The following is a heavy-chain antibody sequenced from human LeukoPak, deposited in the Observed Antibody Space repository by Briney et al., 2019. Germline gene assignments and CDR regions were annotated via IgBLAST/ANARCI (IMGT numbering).Heavy chain of an antibody. CDR3: AREVGFGSRGKNYFDY. CDR1: GYTLTGYY. CDR2: INPNSGGT. Sequence: GASVKVSCKASGYTLTGYYMHWVRQAPGQGLEWMGWINPNSGGTNYAQKFQGRVTMTRDTSISTAYMELSRLRSDDTAVYYCAREVGFGSRGKNYFDYWGQGTLVTVSS. J-gene: IGHJ4*02. D-gene: IGHD3-10*01. V-gene: IGHV1-2*02.